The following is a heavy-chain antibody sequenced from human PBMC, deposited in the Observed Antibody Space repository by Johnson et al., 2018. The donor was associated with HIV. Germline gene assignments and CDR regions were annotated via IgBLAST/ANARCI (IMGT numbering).Heavy chain of an antibody. CDR3: AKDRGSYYFYAFDI. V-gene: IGHV3-30-3*01. D-gene: IGHD1-26*01. CDR2: ISYDGSNK. CDR1: GFSFSAYA. J-gene: IGHJ3*02. Sequence: QVQLVESGGGLVKPGGSLRLSCAASGFSFSAYAMHWVRQAPGKGLEWVAVISYDGSNKYYADSVKGRFTISRDNAKNSLYLQMNSLRAEDTAVYYCAKDRGSYYFYAFDIWGQGTMVTVSS.